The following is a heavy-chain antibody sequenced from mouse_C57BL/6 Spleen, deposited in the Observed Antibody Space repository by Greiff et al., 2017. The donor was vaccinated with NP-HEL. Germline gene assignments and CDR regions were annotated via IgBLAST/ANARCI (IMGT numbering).Heavy chain of an antibody. Sequence: VHVKQSGAELVRPGASVKLSCTASGFNIKDYYMHWVKQRPEQGLEWIGRIDPEDGDNEYAPKFQGKATMTADTSSNTAYLQLSSLTSEDTAVYYCTKYSNLAWFAYWGQGTLVTVSA. CDR1: GFNIKDYY. J-gene: IGHJ3*01. D-gene: IGHD2-5*01. CDR3: TKYSNLAWFAY. V-gene: IGHV14-1*01. CDR2: IDPEDGDN.